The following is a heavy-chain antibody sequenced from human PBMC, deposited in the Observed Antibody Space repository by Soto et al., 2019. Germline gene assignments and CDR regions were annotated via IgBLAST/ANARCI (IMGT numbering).Heavy chain of an antibody. D-gene: IGHD3-10*01. CDR1: GFTFSSYG. Sequence: GGSLRLSCAASGFTFSSYGLNWVRQAPGKGLEWVSYITGGGTTVYYADSVRGRFTISRDNAKNTLYLQMNNLRDEDTAVYYCAKDRGVTTYWFDPWGQGTLVTVSS. V-gene: IGHV3-48*02. J-gene: IGHJ5*02. CDR2: ITGGGTTV. CDR3: AKDRGVTTYWFDP.